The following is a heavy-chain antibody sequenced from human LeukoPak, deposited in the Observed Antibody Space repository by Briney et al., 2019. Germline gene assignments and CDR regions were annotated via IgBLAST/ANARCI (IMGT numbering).Heavy chain of an antibody. CDR1: GYTFTGYY. V-gene: IGHV1-2*04. J-gene: IGHJ6*02. Sequence: GASVKVSCKSSGYTFTGYYMHLVRLAPGQGLEWMGGLNLNGGGTNNAQKFQGWVTMTRDTSISTAYMELSRLRSDDTAVYYCARALGPRTDYDYGDYGDYYYYGMDVWGQGTTVTVSS. CDR3: ARALGPRTDYDYGDYGDYYYYGMDV. CDR2: LNLNGGGT. D-gene: IGHD4-17*01.